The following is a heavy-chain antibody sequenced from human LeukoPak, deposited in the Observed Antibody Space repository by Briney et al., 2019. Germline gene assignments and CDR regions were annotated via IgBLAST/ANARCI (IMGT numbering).Heavy chain of an antibody. J-gene: IGHJ4*02. D-gene: IGHD3-9*01. Sequence: GGSLRLSCAASGFTVSSNYMSWVRQAPGTGLEWVSVIYSGGSTYYADSVKGRFTISRDNSKNTLYLQMNSLRAEDTAVYYCARAHYDILTGYPIAFDYWGQGTLVTVSS. V-gene: IGHV3-53*01. CDR1: GFTVSSNY. CDR3: ARAHYDILTGYPIAFDY. CDR2: IYSGGST.